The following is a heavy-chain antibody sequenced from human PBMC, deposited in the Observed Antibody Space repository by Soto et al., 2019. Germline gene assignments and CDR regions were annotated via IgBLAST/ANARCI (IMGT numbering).Heavy chain of an antibody. J-gene: IGHJ6*03. D-gene: IGHD4-4*01. Sequence: GASVKVSCKASGYTFRSYGISWVRQAPGQGLELMGWISGYNGNTHYSQKFQGKVTMTTDTSTGTAYMELRNLRSDDTAVYYCAKADSNYAGRFSYYYMDVWGTGTMVTVSS. CDR1: GYTFRSYG. V-gene: IGHV1-18*01. CDR3: AKADSNYAGRFSYYYMDV. CDR2: ISGYNGNT.